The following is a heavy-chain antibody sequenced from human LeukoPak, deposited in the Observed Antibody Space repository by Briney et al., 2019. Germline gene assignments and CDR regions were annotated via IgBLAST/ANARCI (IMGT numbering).Heavy chain of an antibody. CDR3: ARDQSSGWYRFDY. CDR1: GGSISSYY. CDR2: IYTSGST. D-gene: IGHD6-19*01. V-gene: IGHV4-4*07. J-gene: IGHJ4*02. Sequence: SETLSLTCTVSGGSISSYYWRWIRQPAGKGLEWIGRIYTSGSTNYNPSLKSRVTMSVDTSKNQFSLKLSSVTAADTAVYYCARDQSSGWYRFDYWGQGTLVTVSS.